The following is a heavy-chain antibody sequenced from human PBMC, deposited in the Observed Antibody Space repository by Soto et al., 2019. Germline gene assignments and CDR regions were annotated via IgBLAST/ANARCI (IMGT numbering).Heavy chain of an antibody. CDR1: GDSISTYY. J-gene: IGHJ4*02. V-gene: IGHV4-59*01. Sequence: QVQLQESGPGLVNPSETLSITCTVSGDSISTYYWTWIRQPPGKGLEWIGYIYNSATIKYNPSLRGRVNMSGETSKNQFSLRLTFVTAADTAVYYCARGRFDYIWVSPAPYLDYWGQGALVTVSS. CDR3: ARGRFDYIWVSPAPYLDY. CDR2: IYNSATI. D-gene: IGHD3-16*01.